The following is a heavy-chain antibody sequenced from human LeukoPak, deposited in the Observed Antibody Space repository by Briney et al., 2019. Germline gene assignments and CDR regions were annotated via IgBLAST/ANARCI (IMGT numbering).Heavy chain of an antibody. CDR3: ARTTVRYSSSWYEDY. J-gene: IGHJ4*02. CDR1: GYTFTSCG. CDR2: ISAYNGNT. V-gene: IGHV1-18*01. Sequence: ASVKVSCKASGYTFTSCGISWGRQAPGRWLELMGWISAYNGNTNYAQKLQGRVTMTTDTSTSTAYMELRSLRSDDTAVYYCARTTVRYSSSWYEDYWGQGTLVTVSS. D-gene: IGHD6-13*01.